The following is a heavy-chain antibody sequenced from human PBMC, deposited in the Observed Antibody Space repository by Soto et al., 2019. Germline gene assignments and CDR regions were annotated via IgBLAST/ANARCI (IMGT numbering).Heavy chain of an antibody. D-gene: IGHD3-10*01. CDR3: ARDLTMVRGVIIRKYYFDY. J-gene: IGHJ4*02. Sequence: ESGGGLVKPGGSLRLSCAASGFTFSSYSMNWVRQAPGKGLEWVSSISSSSSYIYYADSVKGRFTISRDNAKNSLYLQMNSLRAEDTAVYYCARDLTMVRGVIIRKYYFDYWGQGTRVTVSS. CDR2: ISSSSSYI. V-gene: IGHV3-21*01. CDR1: GFTFSSYS.